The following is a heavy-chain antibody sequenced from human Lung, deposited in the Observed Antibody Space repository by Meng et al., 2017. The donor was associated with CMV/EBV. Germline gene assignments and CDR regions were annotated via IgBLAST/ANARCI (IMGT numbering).Heavy chain of an antibody. CDR1: GGPLKRGEYG. CDR3: ARQAPDNWFDP. J-gene: IGHJ5*01. V-gene: IGHV4-31*03. CDR2: TYDEGST. Sequence: TCTVAGGPLKRGEYGWSWIRQHTEKGREWIGYTYDEGSTHYNPSRRSRAAISVDTSKNQFSLRLNSVTAADTAVYDCARQAPDNWFDPWGQGALVTVSS.